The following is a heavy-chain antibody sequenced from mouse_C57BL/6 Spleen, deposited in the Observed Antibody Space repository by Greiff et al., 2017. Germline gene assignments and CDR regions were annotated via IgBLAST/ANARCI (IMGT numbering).Heavy chain of an antibody. Sequence: EVKLVESGPELVKPGASVKMSCKASGYTFTDYNMHWVKQSHGKSLEWIGYINPNNGGTSYNQKFKGKATLTVNKSSSTAYMELRSLTSEDSAVYYCARELRYDWYFDVWGTGTTVTVSS. D-gene: IGHD1-1*01. CDR3: ARELRYDWYFDV. V-gene: IGHV1-22*01. J-gene: IGHJ1*03. CDR2: INPNNGGT. CDR1: GYTFTDYN.